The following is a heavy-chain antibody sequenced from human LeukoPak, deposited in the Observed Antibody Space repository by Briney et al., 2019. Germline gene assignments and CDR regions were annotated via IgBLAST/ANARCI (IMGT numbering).Heavy chain of an antibody. J-gene: IGHJ2*01. D-gene: IGHD2-21*01. CDR3: ARDVSLLFFDV. Sequence: GGSLSLSFASPGFPFSTYAMHWVRQAPGKGLRWVSRISNDVTDTSYADSVKERFTVSRDNAKNTLYLQMNSLRADDTAVYYCARDVSLLFFDVWGGGTLVTVSS. CDR1: GFPFSTYA. CDR2: ISNDVTDT. V-gene: IGHV3-74*01.